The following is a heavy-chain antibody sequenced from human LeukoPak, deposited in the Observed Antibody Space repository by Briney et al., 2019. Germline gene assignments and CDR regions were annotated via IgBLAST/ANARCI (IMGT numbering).Heavy chain of an antibody. CDR2: IIPIFGTA. Sequence: GASVKVSCKASGGTFSSYAISWVRQAPGQGLEWMGGIIPIFGTANYAQKFQGGVTITADESTSTAYMELSSLRSEDTAVYYCAGSSRDAYDYWGQGTLVTVSS. CDR3: AGSSRDAYDY. V-gene: IGHV1-69*13. CDR1: GGTFSSYA. J-gene: IGHJ4*02. D-gene: IGHD6-6*01.